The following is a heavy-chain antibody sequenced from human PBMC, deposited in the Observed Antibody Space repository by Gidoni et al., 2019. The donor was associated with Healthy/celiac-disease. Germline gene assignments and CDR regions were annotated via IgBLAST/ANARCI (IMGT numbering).Heavy chain of an antibody. J-gene: IGHJ4*02. CDR2: ISYDGSNK. V-gene: IGHV3-30*03. CDR1: GFHFSSSG. Sequence: QVQLVEAGGGVVKPGRSLRLYGAASGFHFSSSGMHWVRQDPGKGLEWVAVISYDGSNKYYADAVKGRFTISRDNSKNTLYLQMNSLRAEDTAVYYCARGRIRDFDYWGQGTLVTVSS. D-gene: IGHD2-15*01. CDR3: ARGRIRDFDY.